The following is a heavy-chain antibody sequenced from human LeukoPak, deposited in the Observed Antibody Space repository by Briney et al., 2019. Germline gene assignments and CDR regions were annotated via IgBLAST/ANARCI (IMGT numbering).Heavy chain of an antibody. CDR3: AKDLGRRVITIFGVVINLQYDY. V-gene: IGHV3-23*01. CDR1: GFTFSTYG. J-gene: IGHJ4*02. D-gene: IGHD3-3*01. CDR2: ISGSASGINT. Sequence: GGSLRLSCAGSGFTFSTYGMSWVRQAPRKGLEWVSHISGSASGINTYYADSVKGRFTISRDNSKNTLYLQMNSLRAEDTAVYYCAKDLGRRVITIFGVVINLQYDYWGQGTLVTVSS.